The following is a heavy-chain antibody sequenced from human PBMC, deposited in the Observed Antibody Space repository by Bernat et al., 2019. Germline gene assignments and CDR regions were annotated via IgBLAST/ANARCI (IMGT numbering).Heavy chain of an antibody. J-gene: IGHJ4*02. Sequence: QITLKESGPKLVKPTQTLTLTCTFSGFSLSTSGVGVGWIRQPPGNALQWLALIYCDDDKRDSPSLKSRLTITKDTSKHQVVLTMTNMDPVDTATYYCGHSRSALLWCGEFHFDYWGQGTLVTVSS. V-gene: IGHV2-5*02. CDR1: GFSLSTSGVG. D-gene: IGHD3-10*01. CDR3: GHSRSALLWCGEFHFDY. CDR2: IYCDDDK.